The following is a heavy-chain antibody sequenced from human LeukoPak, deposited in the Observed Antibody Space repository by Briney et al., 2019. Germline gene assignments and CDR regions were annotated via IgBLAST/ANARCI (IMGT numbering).Heavy chain of an antibody. CDR3: AQWGNNMDV. CDR2: INYSGST. Sequence: PSETLSLTCTVYGASFSSYYWHWFRQPPGKGPEWLGEINYSGSTKYNPSLKSRVTISIDTSKNQFSLKLSSVTAADTAVYYCAQWGNNMDVWGKGTTVTVSS. J-gene: IGHJ6*03. V-gene: IGHV4-34*01. CDR1: GASFSSYY. D-gene: IGHD3-16*01.